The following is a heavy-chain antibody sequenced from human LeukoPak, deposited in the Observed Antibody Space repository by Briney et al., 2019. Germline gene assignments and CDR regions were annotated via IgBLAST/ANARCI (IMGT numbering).Heavy chain of an antibody. Sequence: SETLSLTCAVYGGSFSGYYWSWIRQPPGKGLEWIGEINHSGSTNYNPSLKSRVTISVDTSKNQFSLKLSSVTAADTAVYYCARGPRQEYYDFWSGYKRNWFDPWGQGTLVTASS. CDR1: GGSFSGYY. V-gene: IGHV4-34*01. D-gene: IGHD3-3*01. CDR3: ARGPRQEYYDFWSGYKRNWFDP. CDR2: INHSGST. J-gene: IGHJ5*02.